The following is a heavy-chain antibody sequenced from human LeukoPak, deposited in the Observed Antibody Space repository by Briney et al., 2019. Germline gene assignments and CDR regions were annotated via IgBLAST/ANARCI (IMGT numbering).Heavy chain of an antibody. CDR2: ISGSGGST. V-gene: IGHV3-23*01. D-gene: IGHD3-16*02. CDR3: AKEGNDMITFGGVIAYYFDY. CDR1: GFTFSSYA. Sequence: GGSLRLSCAASGFTFSSYATSWVRQAPGKGLEWVPAISGSGGSTYYADSVKGRFTISRDNSKNTLYLQMNSLRAEDTAVYYCAKEGNDMITFGGVIAYYFDYWAEGTLVTVFS. J-gene: IGHJ4*02.